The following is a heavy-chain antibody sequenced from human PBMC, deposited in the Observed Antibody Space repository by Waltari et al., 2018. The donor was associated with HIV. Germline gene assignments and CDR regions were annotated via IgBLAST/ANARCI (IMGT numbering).Heavy chain of an antibody. CDR3: ARDPSPPILYDILTGYYFDY. CDR1: GFTFTTYA. CDR2: VRYDGSNK. D-gene: IGHD3-9*01. V-gene: IGHV3-30*02. Sequence: QVQLVESGGGVVQPGGSLRLSCAASGFTFTTYAMHRVRQAPGKGLEWVAFVRYDGSNKYYADSVKGRFTISRDNSKNTLYLQMNSLRADDTAVYYCARDPSPPILYDILTGYYFDYWGQGTLVTVSS. J-gene: IGHJ4*02.